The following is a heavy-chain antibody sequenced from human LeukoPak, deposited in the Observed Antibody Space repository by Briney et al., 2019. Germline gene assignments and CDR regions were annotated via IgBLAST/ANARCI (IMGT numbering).Heavy chain of an antibody. CDR1: GYTFTSYD. CDR3: ARGPDIVVVPAAILPSYYYYGMDV. V-gene: IGHV1-69*13. CDR2: IIPIFGTA. D-gene: IGHD2-2*01. J-gene: IGHJ6*02. Sequence: SVKVSCKASGYTFTSYDINWVRQAPGQGLEWMGGIIPIFGTANYAQKFQGRVTITADESTSTAYMELSSLRSEDTAVYYCARGPDIVVVPAAILPSYYYYGMDVWGQGTTVTVSS.